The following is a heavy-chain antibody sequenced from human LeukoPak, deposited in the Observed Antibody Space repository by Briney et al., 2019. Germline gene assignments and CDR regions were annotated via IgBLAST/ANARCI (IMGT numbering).Heavy chain of an antibody. CDR2: IDQDGSDK. Sequence: GGSLSLSCVASGFTFSDHSMMWVRQAPGKGLEWVANIDQDGSDKNYVDSVKGRSTISRDNARNSLYLQMNSLRVEDTAVYFCARGYNSALDYWGQGVLVTVSS. V-gene: IGHV3-7*04. CDR3: ARGYNSALDY. D-gene: IGHD6-19*01. CDR1: GFTFSDHS. J-gene: IGHJ4*02.